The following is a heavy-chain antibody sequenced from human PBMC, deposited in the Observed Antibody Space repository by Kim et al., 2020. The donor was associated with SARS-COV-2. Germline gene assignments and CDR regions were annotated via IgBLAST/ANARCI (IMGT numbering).Heavy chain of an antibody. V-gene: IGHV4-39*01. Sequence: SETLSLTCTVSGGSISSSSYYWGWIRQPPGKGLEWIGSIYYSGSTYYNPSLKSRVTISVDTSKNQFSLKLSSVTAADTAVYYCARQVVREGYFDFPTWFDAWGQGTLVTVSS. J-gene: IGHJ5*02. CDR3: ARQVVREGYFDFPTWFDA. D-gene: IGHD3-9*01. CDR2: IYYSGST. CDR1: GGSISSSSYY.